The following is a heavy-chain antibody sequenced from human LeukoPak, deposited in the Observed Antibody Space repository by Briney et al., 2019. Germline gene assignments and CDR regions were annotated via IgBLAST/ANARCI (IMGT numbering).Heavy chain of an antibody. Sequence: PSGTLSLTCAVSGGSISSSNWWSWVRQPPGKGLEWIGEIYHSGSTNYNPSLKSRVTISVDTSKNQFSLKLSSVTAADTAVYYCASGDITMVRGVRHYGMDVWGQGTTVTVSS. V-gene: IGHV4-4*02. CDR2: IYHSGST. D-gene: IGHD3-10*01. CDR3: ASGDITMVRGVRHYGMDV. J-gene: IGHJ6*02. CDR1: GGSISSSNW.